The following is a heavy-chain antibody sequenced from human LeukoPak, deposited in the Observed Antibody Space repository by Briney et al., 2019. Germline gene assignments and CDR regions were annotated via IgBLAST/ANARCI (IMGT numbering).Heavy chain of an antibody. CDR2: ISGSGGST. D-gene: IGHD1-26*01. V-gene: IGHV3-23*01. CDR3: AKDKSGSYFSRQYYFDY. CDR1: GFTFSSYA. Sequence: GGSLRLSCAASGFTFSSYAMSWVRQAPGKGLEWVSAISGSGGSTYYADSVKGRFTISRDNSKNTLYLQMNSLRAEDTAVYYCAKDKSGSYFSRQYYFDYWGQGTLVTVSS. J-gene: IGHJ4*02.